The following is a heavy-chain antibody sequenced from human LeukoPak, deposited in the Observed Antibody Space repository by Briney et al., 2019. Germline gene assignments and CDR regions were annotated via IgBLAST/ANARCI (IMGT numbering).Heavy chain of an antibody. J-gene: IGHJ3*02. CDR3: AKDFCGGDCGVAFDI. D-gene: IGHD2-21*02. CDR1: GFTVSSNY. V-gene: IGHV3-23*01. CDR2: ISGSGGST. Sequence: GGSLRLSCAASGFTVSSNYMSWVRQAPGKGLEWVSAISGSGGSTYYADSVKGRFTISRDNSKNTLYLQMNSLRAEDTAVYYCAKDFCGGDCGVAFDIWGQGTMVTVSS.